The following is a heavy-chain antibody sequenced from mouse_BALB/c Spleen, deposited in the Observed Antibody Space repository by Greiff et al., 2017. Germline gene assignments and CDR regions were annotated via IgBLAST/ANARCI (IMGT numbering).Heavy chain of an antibody. CDR2: INPGSGGT. CDR3: ARDGGYYNAMDY. V-gene: IGHV1-54*01. CDR1: GYAFTNYL. J-gene: IGHJ4*01. Sequence: VQLQQSGAELVRPGTSVKVSCKASGYAFTNYLIEWVKQRPGQGLEWIGVINPGSGGTNYNEKFKGKATLTADKSSSTAYMQLSSLTSDDSAVYFCARDGGYYNAMDYWGQGTSVTVSS. D-gene: IGHD2-2*01.